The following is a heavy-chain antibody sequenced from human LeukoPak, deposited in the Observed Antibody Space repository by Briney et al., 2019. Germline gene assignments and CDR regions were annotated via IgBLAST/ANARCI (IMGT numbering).Heavy chain of an antibody. Sequence: GGSLRLSCAASGFTFSIYWMHWVRQAPGQGLVWVSNMNSDGSITNYVDSVKGRFTISRDNAKNTLYLQMNNLGVEDTGIYYCAKENESPDLWGQGTLVTVSS. D-gene: IGHD3/OR15-3a*01. CDR3: AKENESPDL. V-gene: IGHV3-74*01. CDR2: MNSDGSIT. J-gene: IGHJ4*02. CDR1: GFTFSIYW.